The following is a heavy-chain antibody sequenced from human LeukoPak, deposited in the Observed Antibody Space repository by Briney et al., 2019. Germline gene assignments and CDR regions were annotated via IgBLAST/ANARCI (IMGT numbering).Heavy chain of an antibody. CDR1: GYTFTSYG. Sequence: ASVKVSCKASGYTFTSYGISWVRQAPGQGLEWMGWINPNSGNTGYAQKFQGRVTITRNTSISTAYMELSSLRSEDTAVYYCARDLANFDAFDIWGQGTMVTVSS. D-gene: IGHD4/OR15-4a*01. V-gene: IGHV1-8*03. CDR2: INPNSGNT. J-gene: IGHJ3*02. CDR3: ARDLANFDAFDI.